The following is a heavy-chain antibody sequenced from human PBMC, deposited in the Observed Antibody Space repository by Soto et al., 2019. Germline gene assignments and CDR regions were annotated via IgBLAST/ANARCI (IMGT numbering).Heavy chain of an antibody. V-gene: IGHV4-39*07. CDR3: AATPLWFGELELDY. D-gene: IGHD3-10*01. CDR2: ISRSGTT. Sequence: SETLSLTCTVSGGSINNNYYYWGWVRQPPGKGLEWIASISRSGTTYYNPSLKSRVTKSIDTSRNQFSLTLTSVTAADTAVYYCAATPLWFGELELDYWGQGTLVPVSS. J-gene: IGHJ4*02. CDR1: GGSINNNYYY.